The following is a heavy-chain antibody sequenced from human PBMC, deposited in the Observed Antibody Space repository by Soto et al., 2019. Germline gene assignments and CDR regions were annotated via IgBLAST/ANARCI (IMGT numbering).Heavy chain of an antibody. CDR2: IWYDGSNK. J-gene: IGHJ4*02. D-gene: IGHD1-26*01. CDR3: ARDEGGATKYFDY. Sequence: QVQLVESGGGVVQPGRSLRLSCAASGFTFSSYGMHWVRQAPGKGLEWVAVIWYDGSNKYYADSVKGRFTISRDNSKNTLYLQMNSLRAEDTDVYYCARDEGGATKYFDYWGQGTLVTVSS. CDR1: GFTFSSYG. V-gene: IGHV3-33*01.